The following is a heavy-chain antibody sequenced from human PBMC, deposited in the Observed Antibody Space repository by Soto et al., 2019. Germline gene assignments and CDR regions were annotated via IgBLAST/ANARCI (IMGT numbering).Heavy chain of an antibody. CDR3: ARHREAKTTFYSAMEV. Sequence: QVQLVQSGAEVKKPGSSVKVSCKVSGGIFRSSFVISWVRQAPGQGLEWMGGIIPIIGTGKYAEKFQGRVIITADESASTAYMEVTGLRSEGTAVYVCARHREAKTTFYSAMEVWGQGTTVTVSS. CDR2: IIPIIGTG. CDR1: GGIFRSSFV. D-gene: IGHD4-17*01. V-gene: IGHV1-69*01. J-gene: IGHJ6*02.